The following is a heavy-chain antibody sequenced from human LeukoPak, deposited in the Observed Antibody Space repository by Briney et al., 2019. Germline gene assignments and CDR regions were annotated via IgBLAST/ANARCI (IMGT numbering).Heavy chain of an antibody. V-gene: IGHV3-30-3*01. D-gene: IGHD2-15*01. J-gene: IGHJ6*02. CDR2: ISYDGSNK. CDR3: ARERSESDYGMDV. CDR1: GFTFSSYA. Sequence: GGSLRLSCAASGFTFSSYAMHWVRQAPGKGLEWVAVISYDGSNKYYADSVKGRFTISRDNSKNTLYLQMNSLRAGDTAVYYCARERSESDYGMDVWGQGTTVTVSS.